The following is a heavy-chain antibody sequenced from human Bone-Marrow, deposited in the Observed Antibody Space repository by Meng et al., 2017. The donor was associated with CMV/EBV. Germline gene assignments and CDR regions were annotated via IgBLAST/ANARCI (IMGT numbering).Heavy chain of an antibody. Sequence: GESLKISCTASGFIFSSYGLHWVRQAPGKGLEWVAVISHDDTFEDYADSVKGRFTVSRDNSKSTLFLQMNSLRAEDTAVYYCARVGGSRFLEWLSHWYFDLWGRGTLVTVSS. J-gene: IGHJ2*01. D-gene: IGHD3-3*01. CDR3: ARVGGSRFLEWLSHWYFDL. V-gene: IGHV3-30*03. CDR2: ISHDDTFE. CDR1: GFIFSSYG.